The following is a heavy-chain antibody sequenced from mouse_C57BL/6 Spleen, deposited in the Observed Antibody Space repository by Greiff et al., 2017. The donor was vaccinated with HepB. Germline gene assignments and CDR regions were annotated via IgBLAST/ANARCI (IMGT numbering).Heavy chain of an antibody. CDR3: ARGDGPFDY. CDR2: ISSGGSYT. Sequence: EVKLVESGGDLVKPGGSLKLSCAASGFTFSSYGMSWVRQTPDKRLEWVATISSGGSYTYYPDSVKGRFTISRDNAKNTPYLQVGSLKSEDTAMYYCARGDGPFDYWGQGTTLTVSS. CDR1: GFTFSSYG. D-gene: IGHD2-3*01. V-gene: IGHV5-6*01. J-gene: IGHJ2*01.